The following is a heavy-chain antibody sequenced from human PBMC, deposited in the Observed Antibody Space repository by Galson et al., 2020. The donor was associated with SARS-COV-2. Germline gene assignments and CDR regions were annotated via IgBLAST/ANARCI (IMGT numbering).Heavy chain of an antibody. J-gene: IGHJ4*02. CDR3: SREGWQGGY. V-gene: IGHV3-7*01. Sequence: GGSLRLSCEVSGYTFNDFWMSWFRQAPGKGLEWVANIKGDGSETNYADVVKGRFSISRDNAANSLYLQMNSLRVEDSAVYYCSREGWQGGYWGQGTRVTVSS. CDR1: GYTFNDFW. D-gene: IGHD6-19*01. CDR2: IKGDGSET.